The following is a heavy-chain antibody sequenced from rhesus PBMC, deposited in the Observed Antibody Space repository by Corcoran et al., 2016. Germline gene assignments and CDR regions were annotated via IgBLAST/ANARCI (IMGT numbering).Heavy chain of an antibody. Sequence: QLQLQESGPGLVKPSETLSLTCAVSGGSISSAYWKWIRQPPGKGLEWIGRISGSGGNTDYNPSLKSRVTIAIATSKNQFSLRLRSVTAADTAVYYCARTTELGIPFDYWGQGVQVTVSS. CDR3: ARTTELGIPFDY. V-gene: IGHV4-173*01. D-gene: IGHD5-42*01. CDR1: GGSISSAY. J-gene: IGHJ4*01. CDR2: ISGSGGNT.